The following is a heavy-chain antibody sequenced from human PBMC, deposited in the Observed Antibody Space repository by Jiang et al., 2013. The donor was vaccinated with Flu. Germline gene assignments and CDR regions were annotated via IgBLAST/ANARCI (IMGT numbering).Heavy chain of an antibody. CDR1: GGTFSSYA. D-gene: IGHD5-18*01. CDR2: IIPILGIA. CDR3: ARDGVNTAMLARPGTWYFDL. Sequence: GAEVKKPGSSVKVSCKASGGTFSSYAISWVRQAPGQGLEWMGGIIPILGIANYAQKFQGRVTITADKSTSTAYIELSSLRSEDTAVYYCARDGVNTAMLARPGTWYFDLWGRGTLV. J-gene: IGHJ2*01. V-gene: IGHV1-69*04.